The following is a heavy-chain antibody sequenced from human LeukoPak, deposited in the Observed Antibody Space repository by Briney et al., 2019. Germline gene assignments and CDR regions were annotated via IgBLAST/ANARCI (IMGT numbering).Heavy chain of an antibody. CDR3: ARVGRIAAHLDY. V-gene: IGHV4-34*01. CDR1: GGSFSGYY. Sequence: SETLSLTCAVYGGSFSGYYWSWIRQPPGKGLEWIGEINHSGSTNYNPSLKSRVTISVDTSKNQFTLKLSSVTAADTAVYYCARVGRIAAHLDYWGQGTLVTVSS. D-gene: IGHD6-6*01. J-gene: IGHJ4*02. CDR2: INHSGST.